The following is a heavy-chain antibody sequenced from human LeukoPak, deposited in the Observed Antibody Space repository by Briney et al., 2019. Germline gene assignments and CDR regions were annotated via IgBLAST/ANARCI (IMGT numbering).Heavy chain of an antibody. V-gene: IGHV3-21*01. Sequence: GGSLRLSCTASGFTFSSYIMNWVRQPPGKGLEWVSSLSSSSSYIYYADSVKGRFTISRDNAKNSLYLQMNSLRAEDTAVYYCARSDRDGYNQFDYWGQGTLVTVSS. J-gene: IGHJ4*02. CDR2: LSSSSSYI. D-gene: IGHD5-24*01. CDR3: ARSDRDGYNQFDY. CDR1: GFTFSSYI.